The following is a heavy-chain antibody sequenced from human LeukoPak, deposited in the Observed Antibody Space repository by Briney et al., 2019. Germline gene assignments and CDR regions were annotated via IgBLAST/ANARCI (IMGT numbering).Heavy chain of an antibody. J-gene: IGHJ4*02. D-gene: IGHD5-18*01. CDR2: IYYSGST. Sequence: PSETLSLTCTVSGGSISSYYWSWIRQPPGKGLEWIGYIYYSGSTNYNPSLRSRVSISVDTSKTQFSLKLSSVTAADTAVYYCARGVDTSMQFDSWGQGALVTVSS. CDR3: ARGVDTSMQFDS. V-gene: IGHV4-59*01. CDR1: GGSISSYY.